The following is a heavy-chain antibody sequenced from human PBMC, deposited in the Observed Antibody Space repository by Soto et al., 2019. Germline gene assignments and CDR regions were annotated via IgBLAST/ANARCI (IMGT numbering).Heavy chain of an antibody. CDR3: AKQGPSSPPPQYYDFWSGYRGYYYYGMDV. CDR2: ISYDGSNK. J-gene: IGHJ6*01. D-gene: IGHD3-3*01. CDR1: GFTFSSYG. Sequence: QVQLVESGGGVVQPGRSLRLSCAASGFTFSSYGMHWVRQAPGKGLGWVAVISYDGSNKYYADSVKGRFTISRDNSKNTLYLQMNSLRAEDTAVYYCAKQGPSSPPPQYYDFWSGYRGYYYYGMDVW. V-gene: IGHV3-30*18.